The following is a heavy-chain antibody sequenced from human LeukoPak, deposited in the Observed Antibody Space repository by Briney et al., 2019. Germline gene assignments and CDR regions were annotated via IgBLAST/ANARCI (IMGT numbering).Heavy chain of an antibody. CDR1: GFTFSSYE. CDR2: ISSSGSTI. J-gene: IGHJ4*02. Sequence: PGRSLRRSCAAPGFTFSSYEMNWVRRDPGKGLEWVSYISSSGSTIYYADSVKGRFTISRDNAKNSLYLQMNSLRAEDTAVYYCARMYYYDSSGYFDYWGQGTLVTVS. CDR3: ARMYYYDSSGYFDY. V-gene: IGHV3-48*03. D-gene: IGHD3-22*01.